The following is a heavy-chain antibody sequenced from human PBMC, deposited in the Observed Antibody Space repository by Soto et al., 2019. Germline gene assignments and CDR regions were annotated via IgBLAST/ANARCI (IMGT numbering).Heavy chain of an antibody. J-gene: IGHJ6*02. CDR2: IYPGDSDT. V-gene: IGHV5-51*01. CDR3: ARIGVVVPAAMSSYYYYGMDV. D-gene: IGHD2-2*01. Sequence: PGESLKISCKGSGYSFTSYWIGWVRQMPGKGLEWMGIIYPGDSDTNYSPSFQGHVTISADKSISTAYLQWSSLKASDTAMYYCARIGVVVPAAMSSYYYYGMDVWGQGTTVTVSS. CDR1: GYSFTSYW.